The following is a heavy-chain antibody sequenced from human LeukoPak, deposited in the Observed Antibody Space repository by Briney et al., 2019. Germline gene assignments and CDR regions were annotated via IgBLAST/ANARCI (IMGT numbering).Heavy chain of an antibody. Sequence: GGSLRLSCAASGFTFDDCGMSWVRQAPGKGLEWFSGINWNGGSTGYADSVKGRFTISRDNAKNSLYLQMNSLRAEDTALYYCAREGYSSSWYLDWSYGNWFDPWGQGTLVTVSS. J-gene: IGHJ5*02. CDR3: AREGYSSSWYLDWSYGNWFDP. CDR2: INWNGGST. CDR1: GFTFDDCG. V-gene: IGHV3-20*04. D-gene: IGHD6-13*01.